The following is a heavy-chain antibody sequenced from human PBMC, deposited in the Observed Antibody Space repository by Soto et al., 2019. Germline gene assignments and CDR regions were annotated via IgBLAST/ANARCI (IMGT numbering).Heavy chain of an antibody. D-gene: IGHD3-22*01. CDR1: GYTFTNFG. CDR3: ARAGDSSGSRGMDG. Sequence: ASVKVSCKASGYTFTNFGISWVRQAPGQGLEWMGWISAYNGNTNYAQNFQGRVTMTTDTSTSTAYMELRSLRSDDTAVYYCARAGDSSGSRGMDGWGQGTTVTVSS. CDR2: ISAYNGNT. V-gene: IGHV1-18*01. J-gene: IGHJ6*02.